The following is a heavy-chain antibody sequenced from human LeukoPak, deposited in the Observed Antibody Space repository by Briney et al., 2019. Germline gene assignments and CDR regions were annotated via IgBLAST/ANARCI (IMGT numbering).Heavy chain of an antibody. V-gene: IGHV3-23*01. D-gene: IGHD6-19*01. CDR1: GFTFSSYA. J-gene: IGHJ4*02. Sequence: GGSLRLSCAASGFTFSSYAMSWVRQAPGKGLEWVSAISGSGGSTYYADSVKGRFTISRDNSKNTLYLQMNSLRAEDTAVYYCARDFLRAAVAGTSFDYWGQGTLVTVSS. CDR3: ARDFLRAAVAGTSFDY. CDR2: ISGSGGST.